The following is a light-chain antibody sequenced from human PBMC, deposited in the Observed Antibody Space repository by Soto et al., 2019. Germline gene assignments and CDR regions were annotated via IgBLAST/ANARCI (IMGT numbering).Light chain of an antibody. CDR2: GAS. V-gene: IGKV3-15*01. CDR1: QSVRSN. J-gene: IGKJ1*01. Sequence: DIVMTQSPATLSVSPGERATLSCRASQSVRSNLAWYQQKPGQAPRLLIYGASTRATGIPARFSGSGSGTEFTLTISSLQSEDFAVYYCQQYNNWRAFGQGTKVEIK. CDR3: QQYNNWRA.